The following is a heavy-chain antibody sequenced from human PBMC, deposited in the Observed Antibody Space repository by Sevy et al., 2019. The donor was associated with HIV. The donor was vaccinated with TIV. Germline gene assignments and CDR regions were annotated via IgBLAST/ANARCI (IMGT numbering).Heavy chain of an antibody. J-gene: IGHJ4*02. CDR2: IYSDGST. V-gene: IGHV3-66*01. CDR1: GFTFSRFW. Sequence: GGSLRLSCAASGFTFSRFWMSWVRQAPGKGLEWVSVIYSDGSTYHADPVKGRFTISRDNSKNTLYLQMNSLRVEDTAVYYCARGKSGYGYGLDYWGQGTLVTVSS. CDR3: ARGKSGYGYGLDY. D-gene: IGHD5-18*01.